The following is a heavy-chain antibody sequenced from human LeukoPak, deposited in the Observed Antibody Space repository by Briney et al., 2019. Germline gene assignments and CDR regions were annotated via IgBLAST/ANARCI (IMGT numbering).Heavy chain of an antibody. V-gene: IGHV3-30*02. CDR2: IRYDGSNK. Sequence: PGRSLRLSCAASGFTFSSYGMHWVRQAPGKGLEWVAFIRYDGSNKYYADSVKGRFTISRDNSKNTLYLQMNSLRAEDTAVYYCAKDRRVYGDYGTGPDYWGQGTLVTVSS. CDR3: AKDRRVYGDYGTGPDY. CDR1: GFTFSSYG. J-gene: IGHJ4*02. D-gene: IGHD4-17*01.